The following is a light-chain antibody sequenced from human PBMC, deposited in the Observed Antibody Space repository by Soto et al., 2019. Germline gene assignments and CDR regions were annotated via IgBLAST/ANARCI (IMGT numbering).Light chain of an antibody. CDR2: SNN. CDR3: AAWDGCMNGSG. Sequence: QSVLTQPPSASGTPGQRVTISCSGSSSNIGSNTVNWYQQLPGTAPKHLIYSNNQRPSGVPDRFSGSKSGTSASLAISGLQSEDEAVYYCAAWDGCMNGSGFATWTNVTVL. CDR1: SSNIGSNT. V-gene: IGLV1-44*01. J-gene: IGLJ1*01.